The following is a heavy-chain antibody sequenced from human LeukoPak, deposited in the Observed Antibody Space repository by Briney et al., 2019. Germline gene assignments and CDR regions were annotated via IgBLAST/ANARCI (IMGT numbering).Heavy chain of an antibody. Sequence: GGSLRLSCAAPGLTVSSNYMRWVRQAPGKGLEWVSVIYSGGSTYYADSVKGRFTISRDNSKNTLYLQMNSLRAEDTAVYYCAREMVEMATFHYYYGMDVWGQGTTVTVSS. D-gene: IGHD5-24*01. CDR2: IYSGGST. CDR1: GLTVSSNY. CDR3: AREMVEMATFHYYYGMDV. V-gene: IGHV3-66*02. J-gene: IGHJ6*02.